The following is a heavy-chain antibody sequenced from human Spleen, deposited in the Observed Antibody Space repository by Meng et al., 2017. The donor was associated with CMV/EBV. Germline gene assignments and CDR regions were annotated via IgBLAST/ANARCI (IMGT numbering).Heavy chain of an antibody. CDR1: GFTFSSYA. J-gene: IGHJ5*02. CDR2: ISGNGGST. D-gene: IGHD3-3*01. CDR3: AKRRAGYNDFWSGYSRS. V-gene: IGHV3-23*01. Sequence: GESLKISCEASGFTFSSYAMSWIRQAPGKGLEWVSTISGNGGSTYYADSVKGRFTTSRGISKSTLYLQMSSLRAEDTAVYYCAKRRAGYNDFWSGYSRSWGQGTLVTVSS.